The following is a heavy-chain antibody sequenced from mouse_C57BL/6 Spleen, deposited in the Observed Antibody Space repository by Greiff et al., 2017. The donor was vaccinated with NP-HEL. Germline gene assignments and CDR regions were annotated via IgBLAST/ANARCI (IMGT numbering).Heavy chain of an antibody. CDR2: IDPNSGGT. CDR3: ARSPTVPYFEY. CDR1: GDKWRRDG. Sequence: QVQLQQPGAELVKHGASVQLLGKDEGDKWRRDGRQGGKKRQGVVLVVIGRIDPNSGGTKYNEKFKSKATLTVDKPSSTAYMQLSSLTSEDSAVYYCARSPTVPYFEYWGQGTTLTVSS. D-gene: IGHD4-1*02. V-gene: IGHV1-72*01. J-gene: IGHJ2*01.